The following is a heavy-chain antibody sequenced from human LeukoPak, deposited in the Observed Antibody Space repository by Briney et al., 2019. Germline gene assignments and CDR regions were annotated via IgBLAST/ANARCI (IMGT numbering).Heavy chain of an antibody. CDR1: GFTFSSNW. V-gene: IGHV3-74*01. CDR3: VRDLGGRSGH. Sequence: GALRLSCAASGFTFSSNWMHWVRQAPGKGLVWVSRINEDGSTTNYADSVKGRSTIFRDNAKNTLYLQMNSLRAEDTAVYYCVRDLGGRSGHWGQGTLVTVSS. D-gene: IGHD1-26*01. J-gene: IGHJ4*02. CDR2: INEDGSTT.